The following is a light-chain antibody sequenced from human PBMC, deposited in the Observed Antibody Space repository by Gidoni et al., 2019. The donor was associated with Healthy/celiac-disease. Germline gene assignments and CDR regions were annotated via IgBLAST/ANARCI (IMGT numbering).Light chain of an antibody. V-gene: IGLV2-23*01. CDR3: CSYAGSSTSV. CDR1: SSDVGSYNL. Sequence: QSALTQPASVSGSPGPSITIPCTGTSSDVGSYNLVSWYQQHPGKAPKLMIYEGSKLPSGVSNRFSGSKSGNTASLTISGLQAEDEADYYCCSYAGSSTSVFGGGTKLTVL. CDR2: EGS. J-gene: IGLJ2*01.